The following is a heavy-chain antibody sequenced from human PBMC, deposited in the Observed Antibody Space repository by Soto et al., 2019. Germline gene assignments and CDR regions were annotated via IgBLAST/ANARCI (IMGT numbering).Heavy chain of an antibody. CDR3: ARETYGDYCYFDL. Sequence: ASVKVSCKASGYTFTSYYMHWVRQAPGQGLEWMGIINPSGGSTSYAQKFQGRVTMTRDTSTSTVYMELSSLRSEDTAVYYCARETYGDYCYFDLWGRGTLVTVSP. D-gene: IGHD4-17*01. CDR1: GYTFTSYY. V-gene: IGHV1-46*03. CDR2: INPSGGST. J-gene: IGHJ2*01.